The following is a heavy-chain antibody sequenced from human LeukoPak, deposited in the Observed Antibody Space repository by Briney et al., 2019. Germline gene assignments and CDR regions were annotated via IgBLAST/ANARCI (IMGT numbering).Heavy chain of an antibody. Sequence: GASVKVSCKASGYTFTSYAMHWVRQAPGQRLEWMGWINAGNGNTKYSQKFQGRVTITRDTSASTAYMVLSSLRSEDTAVYYCARGMYDSSSWYVHYYYYYGMDVWGQGTTVTVSS. V-gene: IGHV1-3*01. CDR3: ARGMYDSSSWYVHYYYYYGMDV. CDR2: INAGNGNT. D-gene: IGHD6-13*01. J-gene: IGHJ6*02. CDR1: GYTFTSYA.